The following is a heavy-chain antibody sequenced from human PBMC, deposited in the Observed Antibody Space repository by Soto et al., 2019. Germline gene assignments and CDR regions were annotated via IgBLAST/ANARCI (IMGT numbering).Heavy chain of an antibody. J-gene: IGHJ4*02. CDR2: FDPEDGET. Sequence: ASVKVSCKVSGYTLTELSMHWVRQAPGKGLEWMGGFDPEDGETIYAQKFQGRVTMTADTSTDTAYMELISLRSEDTAVYYCATDTPGATLVGYCDCWGQGTLVTVSS. D-gene: IGHD1-26*01. CDR1: GYTLTELS. V-gene: IGHV1-24*01. CDR3: ATDTPGATLVGYCDC.